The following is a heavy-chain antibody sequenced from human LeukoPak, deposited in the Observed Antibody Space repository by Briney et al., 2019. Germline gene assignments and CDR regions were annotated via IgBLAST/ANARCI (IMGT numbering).Heavy chain of an antibody. CDR2: IERDGSEK. D-gene: IGHD2-2*01. CDR3: ARDWRYCSSSSCLAMDV. Sequence: PGGSLRLSCAASGFTFRSYWMSWVRQAPGKGLEWVANIERDGSEKYCVDSVKGRFIISRDNAKNSLYLEMNSLRAEDTAVYYCARDWRYCSSSSCLAMDVWGQGTTVTVSS. CDR1: GFTFRSYW. J-gene: IGHJ6*02. V-gene: IGHV3-7*01.